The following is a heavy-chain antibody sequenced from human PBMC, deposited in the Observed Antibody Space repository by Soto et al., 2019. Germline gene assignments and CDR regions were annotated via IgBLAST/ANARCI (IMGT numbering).Heavy chain of an antibody. CDR1: GYTFTSYY. CDR2: INPSGGST. D-gene: IGHD3-3*01. V-gene: IGHV1-46*01. J-gene: IGHJ4*02. Sequence: ASVKVSCKASGYTFTSYYMHWVRQAPGQGLEWMGIINPSGGSTSYAQKFQGRVTMTRDTSTSTVYMELSSLRSEDTAVYYCARATEVGVVITPYFDYWGQGTLVTVSS. CDR3: ARATEVGVVITPYFDY.